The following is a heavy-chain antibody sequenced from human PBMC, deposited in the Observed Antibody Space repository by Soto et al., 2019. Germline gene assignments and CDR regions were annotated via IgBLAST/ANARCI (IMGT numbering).Heavy chain of an antibody. V-gene: IGHV1-69*12. CDR2: IIPIFGTA. Sequence: QVQLVQSGAEVKKPGSSVKVSCKASGGTFSSYAISWVRQAPGQGLEWMGGIIPIFGTANYAQKFQGRVTITADESTSRAYMVLSTLRSDETDVYYCARVISAAGKWGWFGPWGEGTLVTVS. CDR1: GGTFSSYA. J-gene: IGHJ5*02. D-gene: IGHD6-13*01. CDR3: ARVISAAGKWGWFGP.